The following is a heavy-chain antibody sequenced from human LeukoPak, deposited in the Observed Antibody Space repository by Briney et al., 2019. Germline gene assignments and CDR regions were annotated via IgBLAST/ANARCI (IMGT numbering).Heavy chain of an antibody. J-gene: IGHJ6*02. CDR1: GFTFSSYA. CDR3: AKQIAVAGYYYYAMDV. D-gene: IGHD6-19*01. V-gene: IGHV3-64*04. Sequence: PGGSLRLSCSASGFTFSSYAMHWVRQAPGKGLEYVSAISSNGGSTYYADSVKGRFTISRDNAKNTLNLQMNSLRAEDTAVYYCAKQIAVAGYYYYAMDVWGQGTTVTVSS. CDR2: ISSNGGST.